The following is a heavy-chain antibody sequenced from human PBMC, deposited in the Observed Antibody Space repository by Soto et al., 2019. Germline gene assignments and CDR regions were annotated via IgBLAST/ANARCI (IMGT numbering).Heavy chain of an antibody. CDR2: MNPDNGKT. CDR1: GYTFTSND. Sequence: QVQLVQSGAEVKKPGASVKVSCKASGYTFTSNDINWVRQAPGQGHEWMGWMNPDNGKTGFAQKFQGRITMTRNTSISTAYMELSSLRSDDTAVYFCARPLCSSTRCGPYFFDSWGQGSLVTVSS. J-gene: IGHJ4*02. CDR3: ARPLCSSTRCGPYFFDS. D-gene: IGHD2-2*01. V-gene: IGHV1-8*01.